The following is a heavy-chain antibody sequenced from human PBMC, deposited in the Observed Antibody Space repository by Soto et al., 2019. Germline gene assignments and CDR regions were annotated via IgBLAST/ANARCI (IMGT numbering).Heavy chain of an antibody. CDR2: IYHSGST. Sequence: QVQLQESGPGLVKPSGTLSLTCAVSGGSISSSNWWSWVRQPPGKGLEWIGEIYHSGSTNYNPSLKSQVTMSVDKSRNQFSLKLSSVTAADTAVYYCARDWAAAASHYGMDVWGQGTTVTVSS. V-gene: IGHV4-4*02. CDR3: ARDWAAAASHYGMDV. J-gene: IGHJ6*02. CDR1: GGSISSSNW. D-gene: IGHD6-13*01.